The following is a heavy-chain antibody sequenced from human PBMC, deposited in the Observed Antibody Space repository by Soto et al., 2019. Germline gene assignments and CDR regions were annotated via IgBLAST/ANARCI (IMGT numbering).Heavy chain of an antibody. Sequence: GASVKVSCKASGYTFTGYYMHWVRQAPGQGLEWMGWINPNSGGTNYAQKFQGWVTMTRDTSISTAYMELSRLRSDDTAVYYCARAPPYYYDSSGYPSTFDYWGQGTLVTVSS. CDR2: INPNSGGT. D-gene: IGHD3-22*01. J-gene: IGHJ4*02. V-gene: IGHV1-2*04. CDR1: GYTFTGYY. CDR3: ARAPPYYYDSSGYPSTFDY.